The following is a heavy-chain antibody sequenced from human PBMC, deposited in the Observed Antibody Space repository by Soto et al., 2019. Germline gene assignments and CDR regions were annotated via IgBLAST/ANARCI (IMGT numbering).Heavy chain of an antibody. CDR1: GGSISSYY. CDR2: IYYSGST. Sequence: PSETLSLTCTVSGGSISSYYWSWIRQHPGKGLEWIGYIYYSGSTYYNPSLKSRVTISVDTSKNQFSLKLSPVTAADTAVYYCARDTAMVGHAFDIWGQGTVVTVSS. J-gene: IGHJ3*02. D-gene: IGHD5-18*01. V-gene: IGHV4-59*06. CDR3: ARDTAMVGHAFDI.